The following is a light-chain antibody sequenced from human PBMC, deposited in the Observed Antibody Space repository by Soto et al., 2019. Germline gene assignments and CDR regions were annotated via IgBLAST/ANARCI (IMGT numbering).Light chain of an antibody. CDR2: GAS. CDR3: QQYGSSRT. V-gene: IGKV3-20*01. J-gene: IGKJ1*01. CDR1: QSVTSSY. Sequence: EIVLTQSPGTLSLSPGERATLFCRASQSVTSSYLAWYQQKPGQAPRLLIYGASSRATGIPDRFSGSGSGTDFTLTISRLEPEDFAVYYCQQYGSSRTFGQGTKVDNK.